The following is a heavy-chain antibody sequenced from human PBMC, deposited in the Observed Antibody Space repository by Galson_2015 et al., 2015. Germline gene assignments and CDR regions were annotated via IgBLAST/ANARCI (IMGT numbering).Heavy chain of an antibody. CDR2: ISSSRSTI. CDR1: GFTFSSYD. CDR3: ARDRLGGIYEY. V-gene: IGHV3-48*02. D-gene: IGHD2-15*01. Sequence: SLRLSCAASGFTFSSYDMNWVRQAPRKGLEWLSYISSSRSTISYADSVKGRFSISRYNAKNSLYLQLNSLGDEDTALYDCARDRLGGIYEYGGPGTLVPVSS. J-gene: IGHJ4*02.